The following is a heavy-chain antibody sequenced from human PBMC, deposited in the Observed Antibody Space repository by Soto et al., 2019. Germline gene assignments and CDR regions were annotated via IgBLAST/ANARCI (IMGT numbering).Heavy chain of an antibody. CDR1: GFSFSSYT. CDR3: AKDQGFWSGYYPHYYYYGMDV. D-gene: IGHD3-3*01. V-gene: IGHV3-30*04. J-gene: IGHJ6*02. CDR2: ISHDGGDK. Sequence: PGGSLRLSCAASGFSFSSYTMHWVRQTPGKGLERVAVISHDGGDKYYADSVKGRFTISRDNSKNTLYLQMNSLRAEDTAVYYCAKDQGFWSGYYPHYYYYGMDVWGQGTTVTVSS.